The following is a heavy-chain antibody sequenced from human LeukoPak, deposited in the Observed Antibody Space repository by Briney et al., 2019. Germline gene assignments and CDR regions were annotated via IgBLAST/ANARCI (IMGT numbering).Heavy chain of an antibody. D-gene: IGHD4-17*01. CDR1: GFTFSSYA. J-gene: IGHJ4*02. V-gene: IGHV3-23*01. Sequence: PGGSLRLSCAASGFTFSSYAMSWVRQAPGKGLEWVSAISGSGGSTYYADSVKGRFTISRDNSKNTLYLQMNSLRAEDTAVYYCARGEDGDYVADYWGQGTLVTVSS. CDR2: ISGSGGST. CDR3: ARGEDGDYVADY.